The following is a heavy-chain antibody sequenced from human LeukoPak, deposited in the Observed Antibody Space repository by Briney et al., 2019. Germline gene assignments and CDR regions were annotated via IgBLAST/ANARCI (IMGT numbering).Heavy chain of an antibody. CDR2: IYYSGST. D-gene: IGHD3-10*01. CDR3: ARELYYYGSGSYSTYNWFDP. Sequence: SETLSLTCTVSGGSISSYYWSWIRQPPGKGLEWIGYIYYSGSTNYNPSLKSRVTISVDTSKNQFSLKLSSVTAADTAVYYCARELYYYGSGSYSTYNWFDPWGRGTLVTVSS. CDR1: GGSISSYY. J-gene: IGHJ5*02. V-gene: IGHV4-59*01.